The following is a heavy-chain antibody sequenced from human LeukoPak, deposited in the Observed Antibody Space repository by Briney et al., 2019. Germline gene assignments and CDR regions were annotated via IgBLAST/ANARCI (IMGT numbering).Heavy chain of an antibody. CDR2: INSEGSST. V-gene: IGHV3-74*01. CDR3: ARGVGYCSSTSCYWWFDP. J-gene: IGHJ5*02. CDR1: VVTFSSYW. D-gene: IGHD2-2*01. Sequence: GGSLRLSCAASVVTFSSYWMHWVRQAPGKGLVCVSRINSEGSSTSYADSVKGRFTISRDNAKNTLYLQMNSLRAEDTAVYYCARGVGYCSSTSCYWWFDPWGQGTLVTVSS.